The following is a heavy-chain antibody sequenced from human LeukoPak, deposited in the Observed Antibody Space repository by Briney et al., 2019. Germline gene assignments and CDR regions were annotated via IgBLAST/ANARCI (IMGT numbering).Heavy chain of an antibody. CDR1: GFTFSSYA. Sequence: GGSLRLSCAASGFTFSSYAMSWVRQAPGKGLEWVSAISGSGGSTYYADSVKGRFTISRDNSKNTLYLQMNSLRSDDTAVYYCARGEATVTIPGDDYWGQGTLVTVSS. D-gene: IGHD4-11*01. CDR3: ARGEATVTIPGDDY. V-gene: IGHV3-23*01. J-gene: IGHJ4*02. CDR2: ISGSGGST.